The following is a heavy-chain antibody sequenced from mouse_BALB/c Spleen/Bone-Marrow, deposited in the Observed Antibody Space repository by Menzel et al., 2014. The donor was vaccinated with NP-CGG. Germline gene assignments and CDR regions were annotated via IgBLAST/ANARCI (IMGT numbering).Heavy chain of an antibody. D-gene: IGHD1-3*01. CDR1: GYSFTSYT. CDR2: INPRNTYS. V-gene: IGHV1-4*01. J-gene: IGHJ2*01. CDR3: IRERTYKSCSGHFYY. Sequence: VQLVESGAELARPGASVKMSCKASGYSFTSYTMHWVKQRPGQGLEWIAYINPRNTYSDYNQKFKGRATVTADKSSSTAYIQLSSLTSEDSAVYYSIRERTYKSCSGHFYYWGQGATLSVSS.